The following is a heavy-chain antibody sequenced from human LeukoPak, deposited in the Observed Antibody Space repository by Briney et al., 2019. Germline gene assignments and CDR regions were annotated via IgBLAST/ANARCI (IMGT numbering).Heavy chain of an antibody. CDR2: ISYDGGDK. Sequence: GGSLRLSCAASGFTFSSYAMHWVRQAPGKGLEWVAVISYDGGDKYYADSVKGRFTISRDNSKNTLYLQMNSLRAEDTAVYCCARSLLAAPSRDWFDPWGQGTLVTVSS. J-gene: IGHJ5*02. CDR3: ARSLLAAPSRDWFDP. V-gene: IGHV3-30*04. CDR1: GFTFSSYA. D-gene: IGHD6-6*01.